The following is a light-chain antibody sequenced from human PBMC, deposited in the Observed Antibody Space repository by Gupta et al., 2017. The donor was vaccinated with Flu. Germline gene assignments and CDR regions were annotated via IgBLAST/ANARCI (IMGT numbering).Light chain of an antibody. Sequence: SASIGDRVTITCRASQSTSNYINWYQQESGKAPKLLINAASSLQSGVPSRFSASGSGTFSTLTISSLQPEDSATYYCQQSRSFDQGTKVEIK. J-gene: IGKJ1*01. CDR3: QQSRS. CDR2: AAS. CDR1: QSTSNY. V-gene: IGKV1-39*01.